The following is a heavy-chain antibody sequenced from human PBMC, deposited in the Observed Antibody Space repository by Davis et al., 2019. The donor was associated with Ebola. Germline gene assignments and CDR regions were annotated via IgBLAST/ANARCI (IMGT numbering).Heavy chain of an antibody. D-gene: IGHD3-10*01. J-gene: IGHJ6*02. CDR2: INPNSGGT. CDR3: ARSITMVRGLQTYYYYGMDV. Sequence: AASVKVSCKASGYTFTSYGISWVRQAPGQGLEWMGWINPNSGGTNYAQKFQSRVTMTRDTSISTAYMELSRLRSDDTAVYYCARSITMVRGLQTYYYYGMDVWGQGTTVTVSS. V-gene: IGHV1-2*02. CDR1: GYTFTSYG.